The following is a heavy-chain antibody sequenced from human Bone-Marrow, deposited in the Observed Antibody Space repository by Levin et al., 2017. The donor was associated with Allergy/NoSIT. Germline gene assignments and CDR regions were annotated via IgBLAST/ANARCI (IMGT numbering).Heavy chain of an antibody. Sequence: LSLTCAASGFAFDGYAMSWVRPAPGKGLEWVSAVSVSDRTFYADSVKDRFTISRDNSKNTVYLEMNSLRAEDTAIYYCAKGGGYNFLYADGYFDYWGQGALVTVSS. V-gene: IGHV3-23*01. J-gene: IGHJ4*02. CDR2: VSVSDRT. CDR3: AKGGGYNFLYADGYFDY. CDR1: GFAFDGYA. D-gene: IGHD3-3*01.